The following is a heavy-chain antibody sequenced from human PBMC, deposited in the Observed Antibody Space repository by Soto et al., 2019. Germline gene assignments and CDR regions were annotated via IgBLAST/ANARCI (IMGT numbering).Heavy chain of an antibody. V-gene: IGHV4-31*03. Sequence: SETLSLTCTVTGGSISSGSYYWSWIRQHPGKGLEWIGNINYSGSTYYNPSLKSRVLMSVDASQNQFFLKLTSVTAADTAIYYCARDRLMGQYFGSWGQGTLVTVSS. CDR1: GGSISSGSYY. J-gene: IGHJ4*02. CDR2: INYSGST. D-gene: IGHD3-10*01. CDR3: ARDRLMGQYFGS.